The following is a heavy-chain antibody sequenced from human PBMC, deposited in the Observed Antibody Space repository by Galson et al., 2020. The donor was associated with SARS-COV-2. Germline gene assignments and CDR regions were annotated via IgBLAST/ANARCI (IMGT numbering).Heavy chain of an antibody. CDR3: AHRRKVVGDRYTGSYDGAYFDY. Sequence: SGPTLVKPSQTLTLTCTVSGFSLSTPAVGVAWIRQPPGKALEWLALTYWNDDRRYSPALNSRLTITRDAFRNEVVLTMTNVDPVDTATYYCAHRRKVVGDRYTGSYDGAYFDYWGQGLLVVVSS. V-gene: IGHV2-5*01. CDR2: TYWNDDR. D-gene: IGHD1-26*01. CDR1: GFSLSTPAVG. J-gene: IGHJ4*02.